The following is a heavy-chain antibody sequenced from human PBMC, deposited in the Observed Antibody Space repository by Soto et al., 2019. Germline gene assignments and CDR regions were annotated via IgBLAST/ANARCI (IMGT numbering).Heavy chain of an antibody. CDR3: AKGPSRPTGTVTTPILPGY. V-gene: IGHV3-23*01. D-gene: IGHD4-4*01. J-gene: IGHJ4*02. CDR2: ISGSGGST. CDR1: GFTFSSYA. Sequence: GGSLRLSCAASGFTFSSYAMSWVRQAPGKGLEWVSAISGSGGSTYYADSVKGRFTISRDNSKNTLYLQMNSLRAEDTAVYYCAKGPSRPTGTVTTPILPGYWGQGTLVTVSS.